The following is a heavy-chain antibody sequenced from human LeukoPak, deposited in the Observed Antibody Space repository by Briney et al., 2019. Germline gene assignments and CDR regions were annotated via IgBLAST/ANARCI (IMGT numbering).Heavy chain of an antibody. D-gene: IGHD6-13*01. J-gene: IGHJ3*01. Sequence: GGSLRLSCAASGFTLNDDAMHWVRQAPGQGLEWVAAISWNGGSIQYAHSVRGRFTISRGNGENSLYLQMTSLRADDTAVYYCARATTGRSGWWEGALDVWGPGTVVTVSS. CDR3: ARATTGRSGWWEGALDV. CDR2: ISWNGGSI. CDR1: GFTLNDDA. V-gene: IGHV3-9*01.